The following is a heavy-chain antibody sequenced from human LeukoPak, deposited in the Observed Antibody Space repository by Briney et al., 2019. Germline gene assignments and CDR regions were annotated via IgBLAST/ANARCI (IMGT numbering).Heavy chain of an antibody. CDR1: GYTFTSYG. J-gene: IGHJ4*02. CDR2: ISAYNGNT. CDR3: ARRGLDYGDYVTFDY. D-gene: IGHD4-17*01. V-gene: IGHV1-18*01. Sequence: EASVKVSCKASGYTFTSYGISWVRQAPGQGLEWMGWISAYNGNTNYAQKLQGRVTMTTDTSTSTAYMELRSLRSDDTAVYYCARRGLDYGDYVTFDYWGQGTLVTVSS.